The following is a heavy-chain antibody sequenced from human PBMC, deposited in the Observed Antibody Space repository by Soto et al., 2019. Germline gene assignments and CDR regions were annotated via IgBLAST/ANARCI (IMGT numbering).Heavy chain of an antibody. D-gene: IGHD3-22*01. V-gene: IGHV4-31*11. CDR1: GGSINSDAYY. Sequence: PSETLSLTCAVSGGSINSDAYYWTWIRQHPGKGLEWIAYIHYSGRTYYNPSLKSRVTISVDTSNNQVSLKLSSVTAADTAVYYCARYYFDSSGYSNWFDPWGQGTLVTVSS. CDR2: IHYSGRT. J-gene: IGHJ5*02. CDR3: ARYYFDSSGYSNWFDP.